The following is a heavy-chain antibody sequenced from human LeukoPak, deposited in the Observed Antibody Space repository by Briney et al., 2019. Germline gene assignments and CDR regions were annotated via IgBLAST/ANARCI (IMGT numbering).Heavy chain of an antibody. Sequence: ASVKVSCKASGYTFTSYDINWVRQATGQGLEWMGWMNPNSGNTGYAQKFQGRVTITRNTSISTAYMELSSLRSDDTAVYYCARAVGGYSYGYYFDYWGQGTLVTVSS. CDR1: GYTFTSYD. D-gene: IGHD5-18*01. J-gene: IGHJ4*02. CDR2: MNPNSGNT. V-gene: IGHV1-8*03. CDR3: ARAVGGYSYGYYFDY.